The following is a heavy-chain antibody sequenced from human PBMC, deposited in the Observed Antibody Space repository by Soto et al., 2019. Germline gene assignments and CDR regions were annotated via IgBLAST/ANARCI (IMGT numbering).Heavy chain of an antibody. CDR2: INAGNGNT. CDR3: ARQQLRFLEWFPVFDP. CDR1: GYTFTSYA. J-gene: IGHJ5*02. V-gene: IGHV1-3*01. Sequence: GASVKVSCKASGYTFTSYAMHWVRQAPGQRLEWMGWINAGNGNTKYSQKFQGRVTITRDTSASTAYMELSSLRSEDTAVYYCARQQLRFLEWFPVFDPWGQGTLVTVSS. D-gene: IGHD3-3*01.